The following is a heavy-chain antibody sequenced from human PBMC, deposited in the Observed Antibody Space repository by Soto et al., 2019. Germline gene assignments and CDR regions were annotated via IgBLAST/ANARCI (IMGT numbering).Heavy chain of an antibody. CDR2: ISSRSDI. D-gene: IGHD2-2*02. CDR1: GFTFSNFS. Sequence: GCLRLSCVVSGFTFSNFSINWVRQAAGKGLEWVSCISSRSDIYYADSLKGRFTISRDNAKNSVSLQMNSLRAEDAAGYYCEREYTAWPLAYGLDVWGQGTTVTVSS. J-gene: IGHJ6*02. CDR3: EREYTAWPLAYGLDV. V-gene: IGHV3-21*01.